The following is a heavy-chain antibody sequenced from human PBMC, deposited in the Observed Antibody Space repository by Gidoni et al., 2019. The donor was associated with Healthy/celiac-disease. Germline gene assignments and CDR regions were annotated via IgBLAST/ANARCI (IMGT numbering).Heavy chain of an antibody. CDR3: AGGVGAGGFDY. Sequence: HVQLVQSGAVVKKPVSSVKVSCQASGYTFPGYYMHWVRPDPGQGLEWMGWINPNSGGTNYAQKFQSRVTMTRDTSISTAYMGLSRMRADDTAVYYCAGGVGAGGFDYWGQGTLVTVSS. J-gene: IGHJ4*02. CDR2: INPNSGGT. D-gene: IGHD1-26*01. CDR1: GYTFPGYY. V-gene: IGHV1-2*02.